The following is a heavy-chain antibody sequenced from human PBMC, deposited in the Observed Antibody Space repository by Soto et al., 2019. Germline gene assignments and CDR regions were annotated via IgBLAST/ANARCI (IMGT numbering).Heavy chain of an antibody. CDR1: GYTLTELS. J-gene: IGHJ4*02. V-gene: IGHV1-24*01. Sequence: GASVKVSCKVSGYTLTELSMHWVRQAPGRGLEWMGGFDPEDGETIYAQKFQGRVTMTEDTSTDTAYMELSSLRSEDTAVYYCATDRGYCSGGSGGVMERFDYWGQGTLVTVSS. D-gene: IGHD2-15*01. CDR2: FDPEDGET. CDR3: ATDRGYCSGGSGGVMERFDY.